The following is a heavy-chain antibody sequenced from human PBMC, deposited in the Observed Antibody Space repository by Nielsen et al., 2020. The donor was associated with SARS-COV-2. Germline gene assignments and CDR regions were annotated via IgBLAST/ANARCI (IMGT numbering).Heavy chain of an antibody. CDR1: GLIFSSSW. Sequence: GGSLRLSCAASGLIFSSSWMVWARQAPGKGLEWVANINEDGSVVNYVDSVKGRFTISRDNAGKSLYLQMNSLRAEDTAVYYCARDAAYSRFDYWGQGTPVNVS. V-gene: IGHV3-7*05. CDR2: INEDGSVV. J-gene: IGHJ4*02. D-gene: IGHD4-11*01. CDR3: ARDAAYSRFDY.